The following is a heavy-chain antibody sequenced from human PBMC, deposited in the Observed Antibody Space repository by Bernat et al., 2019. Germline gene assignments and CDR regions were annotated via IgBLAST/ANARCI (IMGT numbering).Heavy chain of an antibody. V-gene: IGHV3-30*03. CDR3: ARDKLRGVTYYYYGMDV. Sequence: QVQLVESGGGVVQPGRSLRLSCAASGFTFSSYGMHWVRQAPGKGLEWVAVISYDGRNKYYADSVKGRFTISRDNSKNTLYLQMNSLRAEDTAVYYCARDKLRGVTYYYYGMDVWGQGTTVTVSS. D-gene: IGHD3-3*01. J-gene: IGHJ6*02. CDR2: ISYDGRNK. CDR1: GFTFSSYG.